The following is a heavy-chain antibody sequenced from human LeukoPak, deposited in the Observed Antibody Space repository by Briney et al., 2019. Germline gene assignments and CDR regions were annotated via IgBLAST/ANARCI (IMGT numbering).Heavy chain of an antibody. Sequence: ASVKVSCKASGYTFTSYAMHWVRQAPGQRLEWMGWINAGNGNTKYSQKFQGRVTITRDTSASTAYMELSSLRSEDTAVYYCARAYVGSSGWGAIDYWGQGTLVTVSS. J-gene: IGHJ4*02. CDR2: INAGNGNT. D-gene: IGHD6-19*01. CDR3: ARAYVGSSGWGAIDY. V-gene: IGHV1-3*01. CDR1: GYTFTSYA.